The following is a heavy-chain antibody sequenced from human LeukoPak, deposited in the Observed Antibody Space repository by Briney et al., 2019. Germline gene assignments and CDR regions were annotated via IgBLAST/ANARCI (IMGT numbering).Heavy chain of an antibody. J-gene: IGHJ5*02. D-gene: IGHD3-10*01. V-gene: IGHV3-21*01. CDR2: ISSSSSYI. CDR1: GFTFSSYS. CDR3: ARGDLYGSGSYRFDP. Sequence: PGGSLRLSCAASGFTFSSYSMNWVRQAPGKGLEWVPSISSSSSYIYYADSVKGGFTISRDNTKNSLYMQMNSLRAEDTAVYYCARGDLYGSGSYRFDPWGEGTLVTVSS.